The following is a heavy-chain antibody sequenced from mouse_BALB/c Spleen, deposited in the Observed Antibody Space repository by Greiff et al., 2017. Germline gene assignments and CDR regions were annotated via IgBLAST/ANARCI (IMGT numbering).Heavy chain of an antibody. D-gene: IGHD1-1*01. CDR1: GYTFTSYY. J-gene: IGHJ1*01. Sequence: QVQLQQSGAELVKPGASVKLSCKASGYTFTSYYMYWVKQRPGQGLEWIGGINPSNGGTNFNEKFKSKATLTVDKSSSTAYMQLSSLTSEDSAVYYCTRSFGITTGWYFDVWGAGTTVTVSS. V-gene: IGHV1S81*02. CDR3: TRSFGITTGWYFDV. CDR2: INPSNGGT.